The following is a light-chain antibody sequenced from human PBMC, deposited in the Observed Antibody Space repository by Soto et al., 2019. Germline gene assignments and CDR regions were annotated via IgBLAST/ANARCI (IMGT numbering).Light chain of an antibody. V-gene: IGLV2-23*01. CDR3: CSYADSSTYV. CDR2: EAS. J-gene: IGLJ1*01. Sequence: QSALTQPASVSGSPGQSIAISCTGTSSDVGYYNVVSWYQQHPGKAPKLMIYEASKRPSGVSNRFSFSKSGNTASLTISGLQAEDEADYYCCSYADSSTYVFGTGTKLTVL. CDR1: SSDVGYYNV.